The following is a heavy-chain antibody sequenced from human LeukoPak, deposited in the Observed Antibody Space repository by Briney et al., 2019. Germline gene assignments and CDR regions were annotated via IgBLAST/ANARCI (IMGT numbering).Heavy chain of an antibody. CDR3: ARLKPGYIYGQPYFDY. V-gene: IGHV4-30-4*07. Sequence: SQTLSLTCAVSGDSISSGGYPWNWIRQPPGKGLEWIGYIYYSGSTNYNPSLKSRVTISVDTSKNQFSLKLSSVTAADTAVYYCARLKPGYIYGQPYFDYWGQGTLVTVSS. CDR2: IYYSGST. CDR1: GDSISSGGYP. D-gene: IGHD5-18*01. J-gene: IGHJ4*02.